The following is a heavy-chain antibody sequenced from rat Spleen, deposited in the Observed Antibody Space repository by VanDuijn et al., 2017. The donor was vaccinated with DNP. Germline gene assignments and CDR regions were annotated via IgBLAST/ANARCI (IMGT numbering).Heavy chain of an antibody. J-gene: IGHJ3*01. CDR1: GFIFSNYW. CDR3: ARQDPLLLTLFAY. D-gene: IGHD1-1*01. Sequence: EVQLVESGGGLVQPGESLKLSCLASGFIFSNYWMTWIRQAPGKGLEWISSITNTGGSTYYLDSVKGRFTISRDNAKSTLYLQMDSLRSEDTATYYCARQDPLLLTLFAYWGQGTLVTVSS. CDR2: ITNTGGST. V-gene: IGHV5-31*01.